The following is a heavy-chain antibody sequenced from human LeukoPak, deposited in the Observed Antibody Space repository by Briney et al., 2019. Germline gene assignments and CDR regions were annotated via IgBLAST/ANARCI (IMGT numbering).Heavy chain of an antibody. Sequence: PGGSLRLSCAASGFTFSSSAMSWVRQAPGKGLEWVSAISNNGGYTYYADSVQGRFTISRDNSKSTLCLQMNSLRAEDTAVYYCANAPYSSSPREVDYWGQGTLVTVSS. CDR1: GFTFSSSA. CDR2: ISNNGGYT. D-gene: IGHD6-6*01. J-gene: IGHJ4*02. V-gene: IGHV3-23*01. CDR3: ANAPYSSSPREVDY.